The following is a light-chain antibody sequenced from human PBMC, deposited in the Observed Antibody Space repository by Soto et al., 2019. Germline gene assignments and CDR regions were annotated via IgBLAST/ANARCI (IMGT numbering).Light chain of an antibody. CDR3: QHYNSYSEA. Sequence: DIQITHSLSTLSGSVWDRVTITFRASQTISSWLAWYQQKPGKAPKLLIYKASTLKSGVPSRFSGSGSGTEFTLTISSLQPDDFATYYCQHYNSYSEAFGQGTKVDI. CDR2: KAS. V-gene: IGKV1-5*03. J-gene: IGKJ1*01. CDR1: QTISSW.